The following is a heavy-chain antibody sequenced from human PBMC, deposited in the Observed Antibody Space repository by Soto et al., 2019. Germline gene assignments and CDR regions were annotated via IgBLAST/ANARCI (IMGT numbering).Heavy chain of an antibody. CDR2: ITWNSRVL. D-gene: IGHD3-3*01. CDR1: GLNFDDFA. J-gene: IGHJ4*02. V-gene: IGHV3-9*01. Sequence: GGSLRLSCVGTGLNFDDFAMHWVRQAPGKGLEWVSGITWNSRVLAYADSVKGRFTISRDNARNSLYLQMDSLRDEDTALYYCAKRRYDFWSPYYFDSWGQGTLVTVSS. CDR3: AKRRYDFWSPYYFDS.